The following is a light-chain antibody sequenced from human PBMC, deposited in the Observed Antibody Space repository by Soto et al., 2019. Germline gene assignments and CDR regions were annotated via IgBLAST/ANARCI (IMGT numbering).Light chain of an antibody. CDR2: EDY. CDR3: GTWDGSLTAGV. J-gene: IGLJ3*02. Sequence: QSALTQPPSVSAAPGQKVTISCSGSSSNIGIHYVSWYQQLPGTAPKLLIYEDYKRPAGVPDRFSGSKSGASATLGITGLQTGDEADYYCGTWDGSLTAGVFGGGTKLTVL. V-gene: IGLV1-51*02. CDR1: SSNIGIHY.